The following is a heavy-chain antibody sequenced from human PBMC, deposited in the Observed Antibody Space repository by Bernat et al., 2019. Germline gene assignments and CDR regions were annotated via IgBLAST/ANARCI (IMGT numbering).Heavy chain of an antibody. D-gene: IGHD7-27*01. J-gene: IGHJ4*02. CDR3: ARGLTGADY. CDR1: GYTFSGYY. CDR2: FNPNSGGT. V-gene: IGHV1-2*06. Sequence: QVQLVQSGAEVKKPGASVKVSCKASGYTFSGYYMHWVRQAPGQGLEWMGRFNPNSGGTNYAQSFQGRVTMTRDTSISTAYMELSRLRSDDTAVYYCARGLTGADYLGQGTLVTVSS.